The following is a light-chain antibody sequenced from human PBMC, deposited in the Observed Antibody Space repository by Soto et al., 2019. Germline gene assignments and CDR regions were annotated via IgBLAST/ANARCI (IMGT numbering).Light chain of an antibody. J-gene: IGKJ4*01. CDR2: HAS. CDR1: QTVTN. CDR3: QQYSSWLRS. V-gene: IGKV3-11*01. Sequence: EVVLTQSPATLSLSPGEGASLSCRASQTVTNLAWYQHKPGQAPRLLIYHASTRATGIPARFSGSGSGTDFTLSISSLEPEDFAVDYCQQYSSWLRSFGGGTKVEIK.